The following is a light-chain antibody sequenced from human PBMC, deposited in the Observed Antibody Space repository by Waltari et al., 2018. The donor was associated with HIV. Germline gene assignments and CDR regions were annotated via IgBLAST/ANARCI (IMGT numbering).Light chain of an antibody. J-gene: IGLJ3*02. CDR3: ATWDNSLSIGV. V-gene: IGLV1-51*01. Sequence: QSVLTQPPSVSAAPGQKVTISCPGSSSDIGSYSVSRYQQFPGTAPRRLIFDTYKRPSGIPDRFSASKSGTSATLDITGLQTGDEADYYCATWDNSLSIGVFGGGTKLTVL. CDR2: DTY. CDR1: SSDIGSYS.